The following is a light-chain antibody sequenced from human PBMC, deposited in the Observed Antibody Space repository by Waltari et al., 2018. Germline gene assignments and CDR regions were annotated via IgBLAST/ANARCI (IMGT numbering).Light chain of an antibody. CDR2: GAS. Sequence: EIVLTQSPGTLSLSPGERATLSYRASQSMSSNQLAWYQQKPGQAPRLLIYGASSRATGVPDRFSGSGSGTDFALSISRLEPEDFAVYYCQQYGSPPYTFGQGTKLEIK. V-gene: IGKV3-20*01. CDR1: QSMSSNQ. CDR3: QQYGSPPYT. J-gene: IGKJ2*01.